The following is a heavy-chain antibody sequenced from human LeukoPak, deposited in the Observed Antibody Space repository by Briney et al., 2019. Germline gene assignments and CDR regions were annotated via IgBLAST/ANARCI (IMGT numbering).Heavy chain of an antibody. D-gene: IGHD3-9*01. V-gene: IGHV3-74*01. CDR1: GFTFSTYW. CDR2: MNVDGSYT. J-gene: IGHJ4*02. CDR3: ASFGIDWLGDY. Sequence: GGSLRLSCAASGFTFSTYWRHGVGKAPGKGLVWVSRMNVDGSYTAYADSVKGRFTMSRDNAKNTLYLQMNSLRAEDTAVYYCASFGIDWLGDYWGQGTLVTVSS.